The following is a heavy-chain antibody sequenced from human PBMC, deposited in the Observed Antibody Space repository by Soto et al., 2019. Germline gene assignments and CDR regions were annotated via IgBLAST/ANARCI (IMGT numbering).Heavy chain of an antibody. V-gene: IGHV4-39*01. CDR1: GGSISSSSYY. J-gene: IGHJ4*02. CDR3: ARRKRSGYSYGYYFDY. CDR2: IYYSGST. Sequence: PSETLSLTCTVSGGSISSSSYYWGWIGQPPGKGLEWIGSIYYSGSTYYNPSLKSRVTISVDTSKNQFSLKLSSVTAADTVVYYCARRKRSGYSYGYYFDYWGQGTLVTVSS. D-gene: IGHD5-18*01.